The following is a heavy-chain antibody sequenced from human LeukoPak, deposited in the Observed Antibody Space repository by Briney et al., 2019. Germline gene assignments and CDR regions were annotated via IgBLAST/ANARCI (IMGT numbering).Heavy chain of an antibody. J-gene: IGHJ6*02. CDR3: AKTVVPAAIDWGYYYYGMDV. CDR2: ISSSSSYI. CDR1: GFTFSSYS. Sequence: PGGSLRLSCAASGFTFSSYSMNWVRQAPGKGLEWVSSISSSSSYIYYADSVKGRFTISRDNAKNSLYLQMNSLRAEDTAVYYCAKTVVPAAIDWGYYYYGMDVWGQGTTVTVSS. D-gene: IGHD2-2*02. V-gene: IGHV3-21*04.